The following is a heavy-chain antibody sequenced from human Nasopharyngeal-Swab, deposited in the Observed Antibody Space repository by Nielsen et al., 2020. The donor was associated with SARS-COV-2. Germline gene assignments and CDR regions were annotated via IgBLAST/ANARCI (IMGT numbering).Heavy chain of an antibody. D-gene: IGHD2-15*01. CDR1: GGSISSGGYY. CDR2: IYYSGST. J-gene: IGHJ4*02. CDR3: ARAVVVVAAQPYYFDY. V-gene: IGHV4-39*01. Sequence: SETLSLTCTVSGGSISSGGYYWSWIRQHPGKGLEWIGYIYYSGSTYYNPSLKSRVTISVDTSKNQFSLKLSSVTAADTAVYYCARAVVVVAAQPYYFDYWGQGTLVTVSS.